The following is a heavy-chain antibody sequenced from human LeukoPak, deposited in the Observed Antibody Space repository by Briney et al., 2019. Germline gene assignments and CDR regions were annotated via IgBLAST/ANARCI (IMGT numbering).Heavy chain of an antibody. Sequence: GASVKVSCKASGYTFTGYYMHWVRQAPGQGLEWMGWISAYNGNTNYAQKLQGRVTMTTDTSTSTAYMELRSLRSDDTAVYYCARVSWSGWYGGRYFDYWGQGTLVTVSS. CDR2: ISAYNGNT. D-gene: IGHD6-19*01. CDR1: GYTFTGYY. CDR3: ARVSWSGWYGGRYFDY. J-gene: IGHJ4*02. V-gene: IGHV1-18*04.